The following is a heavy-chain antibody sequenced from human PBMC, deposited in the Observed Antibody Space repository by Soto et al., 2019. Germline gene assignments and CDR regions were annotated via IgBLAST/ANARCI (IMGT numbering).Heavy chain of an antibody. CDR3: ARGHTHYQLDV. V-gene: IGHV1-18*04. CDR2: ISGYNSNT. J-gene: IGHJ6*02. D-gene: IGHD1-26*01. Sequence: QVQLVQSGAEVKKPGASLKVACKTSGYTFTNSGINWVRQAPGRGLEWMGWISGYNSNTAYAQKFQGRVTMTTEIFTSTAYMDLRSLRSDDTAVYYCARGHTHYQLDVWGQGTTVTVSS. CDR1: GYTFTNSG.